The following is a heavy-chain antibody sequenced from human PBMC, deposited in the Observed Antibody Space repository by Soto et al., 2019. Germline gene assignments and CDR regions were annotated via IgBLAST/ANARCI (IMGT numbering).Heavy chain of an antibody. Sequence: SETLSLTCTVSGGSISSGGYYWSWIRQHPGKGLEWIGYIYYSGSTYYNPSLKSRVTISVDTSKNQFSLKLSSVTAADTAMYYCARMSGSYYYFDYWGQGTLVTVSS. CDR3: ARMSGSYYYFDY. V-gene: IGHV4-31*03. CDR2: IYYSGST. D-gene: IGHD1-26*01. CDR1: GGSISSGGYY. J-gene: IGHJ4*02.